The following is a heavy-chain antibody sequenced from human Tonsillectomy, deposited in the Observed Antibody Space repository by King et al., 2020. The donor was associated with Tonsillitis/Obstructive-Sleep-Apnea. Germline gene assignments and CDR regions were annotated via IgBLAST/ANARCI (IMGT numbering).Heavy chain of an antibody. CDR3: ARSSGVIILAYYMDV. Sequence: QLQESGPGLVKPSGTLSLTCAVSGGSISSSNWWSWVRQPPGKGLEWIGEIYHSGSTDYNPSLKSRVTISIAKSKNLFSLNLSSVTAADTAVYYCARSSGVIILAYYMDVWGKGTTVTVSS. J-gene: IGHJ6*03. V-gene: IGHV4-4*02. CDR1: GGSISSSNW. CDR2: IYHSGST. D-gene: IGHD3-10*01.